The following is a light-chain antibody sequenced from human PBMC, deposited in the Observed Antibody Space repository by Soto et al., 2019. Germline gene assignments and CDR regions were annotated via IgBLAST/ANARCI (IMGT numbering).Light chain of an antibody. CDR2: DVS. V-gene: IGLV2-14*01. J-gene: IGLJ1*01. CDR1: SSDVGGYNY. CDR3: SSYTSSSTLEVV. Sequence: HSVLTQPASVSGSPGQSITISCTGTSSDVGGYNYVSWYQQHPGKAPKLMIYDVSNRPSGVSNRSSGSKSGNTASLTISGLQAEEEADYYCSSYTSSSTLEVVLGTGTKVTV.